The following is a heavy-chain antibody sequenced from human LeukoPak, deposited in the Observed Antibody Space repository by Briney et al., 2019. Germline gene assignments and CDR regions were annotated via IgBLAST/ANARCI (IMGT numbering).Heavy chain of an antibody. V-gene: IGHV4-39*01. CDR3: ARQSRLLTGPIAAAGSAPCPNDY. D-gene: IGHD6-13*01. CDR1: GGSITSTNYY. Sequence: SETLSLTCTVSGGSITSTNYYWSWIRQPPGKGLEWIGNIFQSGSTNYNPSLRSRVSISVDTSKNQFSLKLSSVTAADTAVYYCARQSRLLTGPIAAAGSAPCPNDYWGQGTLVTVSS. J-gene: IGHJ4*02. CDR2: IFQSGST.